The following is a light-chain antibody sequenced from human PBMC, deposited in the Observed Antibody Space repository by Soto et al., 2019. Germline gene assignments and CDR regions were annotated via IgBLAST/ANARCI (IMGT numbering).Light chain of an antibody. CDR2: DAS. Sequence: DSQSPLSPYPLTESVGNSVTSTCRASESISTYLTWYQKKPGKAPNLLIYDASRLQSGVPSRFSGSGGGTDFTLSSSRVQTKEFSTYCFQDNYMVPITIGQGQLREIK. CDR1: ESISTY. V-gene: IGKV1-39*01. J-gene: IGKJ5*01. CDR3: QDNYMVPIT.